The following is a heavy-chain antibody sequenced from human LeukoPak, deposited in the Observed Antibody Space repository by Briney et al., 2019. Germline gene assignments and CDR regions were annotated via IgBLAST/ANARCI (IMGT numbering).Heavy chain of an antibody. CDR3: ARGREADDY. D-gene: IGHD5-24*01. V-gene: IGHV1-18*01. CDR1: GYTFTSYG. CDR2: ISAYNGNT. Sequence: GSSVKVSCKPSGYTFTSYGISGVRQAPGHGLEWMGWISAYNGNTNYAQKLQGRVTMTTDTSTSTAYMELRSLRSDDTAVYCCARGREADDYWGQGTLVTVSS. J-gene: IGHJ4*02.